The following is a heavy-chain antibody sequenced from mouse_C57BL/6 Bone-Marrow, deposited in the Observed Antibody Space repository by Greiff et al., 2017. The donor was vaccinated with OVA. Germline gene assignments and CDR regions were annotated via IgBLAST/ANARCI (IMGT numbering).Heavy chain of an antibody. CDR3: AREGKIYYYGSIYFDY. J-gene: IGHJ2*01. CDR2: IDPSDSYT. V-gene: IGHV1-69*01. D-gene: IGHD1-1*01. Sequence: VQLQQSGAELVMPGASVKLSCKASGYTFTSYWMHWVKQRPGQGLEWIGEIDPSDSYTNYNQKFKGKSTLTVDKSSSTAYMQLSSLTSEDSAVDYCAREGKIYYYGSIYFDYWGQGTTLTVSS. CDR1: GYTFTSYW.